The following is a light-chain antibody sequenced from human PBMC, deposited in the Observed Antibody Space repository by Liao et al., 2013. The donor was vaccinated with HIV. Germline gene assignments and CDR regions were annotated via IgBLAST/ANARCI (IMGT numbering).Light chain of an antibody. J-gene: IGLJ2*01. V-gene: IGLV3-21*01. Sequence: SYELTQTPSVSVAPGKTATVTCGGSNIGSKSVHWYQQKPGQAPVLVISFDDDRPSGIPERFSGANSGNTATLTISGTQAMDEADYYCQAWDRSTVVFGGGSKLTVL. CDR1: NIGSKS. CDR3: QAWDRSTVV. CDR2: FDD.